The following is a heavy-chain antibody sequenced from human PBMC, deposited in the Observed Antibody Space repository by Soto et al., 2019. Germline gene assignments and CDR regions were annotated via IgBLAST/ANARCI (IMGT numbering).Heavy chain of an antibody. CDR3: ARGGYSNHRPFDY. J-gene: IGHJ4*02. CDR1: GGSISSGDYY. CDR2: IYYSGST. V-gene: IGHV4-30-4*01. Sequence: QVQLQESGPGLVKPSQTLSLTCTVSGGSISSGDYYWSWIRQPPGKGLESIGYIYYSGSTYYNPSLQFRVTISVDTSKNQFSLKLSSVTAADTAVYYFARGGYSNHRPFDYWCQGTLVTVSS. D-gene: IGHD4-4*01.